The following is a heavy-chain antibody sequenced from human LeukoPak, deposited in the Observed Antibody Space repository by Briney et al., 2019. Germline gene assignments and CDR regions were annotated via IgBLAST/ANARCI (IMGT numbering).Heavy chain of an antibody. J-gene: IGHJ5*02. CDR2: FDPEDGET. V-gene: IGHV1-24*01. CDR3: ATFRDDAGWFDP. D-gene: IGHD1-1*01. CDR1: GYTLTELS. Sequence: APVKVSCKVSGYTLTELSMHWVRQAPGKGLEGMGGFDPEDGETIYAQKFQGRVTMTEDTSTDTAYMELSSLRSEDTAVYYCATFRDDAGWFDPWGQGTLVTVSS.